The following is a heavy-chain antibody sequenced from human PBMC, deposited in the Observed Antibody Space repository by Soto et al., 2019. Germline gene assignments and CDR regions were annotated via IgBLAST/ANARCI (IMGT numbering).Heavy chain of an antibody. V-gene: IGHV4-31*03. J-gene: IGHJ6*03. CDR3: AREPYYDFLTTAEEASEAYYYYYMDV. D-gene: IGHD3-3*01. CDR1: VGSIGSGGYY. CDR2: IYYRGST. Sequence: QVQLQESGPGLVKPSQTLSLTSPFSVGSIGSGGYYWSWIRQHPGKGLEWIGYIYYRGSTYYNPSLKSRVTISVDTSKNQFSLKLSSVTAADTAVYYCAREPYYDFLTTAEEASEAYYYYYMDVWGKGTTVTVSS.